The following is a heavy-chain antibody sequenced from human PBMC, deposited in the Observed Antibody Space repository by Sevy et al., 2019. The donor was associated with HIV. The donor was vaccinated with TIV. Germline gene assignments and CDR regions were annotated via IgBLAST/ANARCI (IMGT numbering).Heavy chain of an antibody. CDR1: GYTFTSYG. V-gene: IGHV1-18*01. CDR2: ISAYNGNT. D-gene: IGHD1-26*01. J-gene: IGHJ4*02. Sequence: ASVKVSCKASGYTFTSYGISWVRQAPGQGLEWMGWISAYNGNTNYAQKLQGRVTMTTDTSTSTAYMELRSLRSDDTAVYYCARVGPGRPDSGSPLGRFDYWGQGTLVTVSS. CDR3: ARVGPGRPDSGSPLGRFDY.